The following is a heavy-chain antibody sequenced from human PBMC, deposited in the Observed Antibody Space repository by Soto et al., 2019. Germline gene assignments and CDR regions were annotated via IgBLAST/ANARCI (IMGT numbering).Heavy chain of an antibody. D-gene: IGHD3-22*01. CDR3: ASGRVHDYYDSSGYYPVDY. Sequence: QLQLQESGPGLVKPSETLSLTCTVSGGSISSSSYYWGWIRQPPGKGLEWIGSIYYSGSTYYNPSLTSRVTISVDTSKNQFSLKLSSVTAADTAVYYCASGRVHDYYDSSGYYPVDYWGQGTLVTVSS. CDR1: GGSISSSSYY. J-gene: IGHJ4*02. V-gene: IGHV4-39*01. CDR2: IYYSGST.